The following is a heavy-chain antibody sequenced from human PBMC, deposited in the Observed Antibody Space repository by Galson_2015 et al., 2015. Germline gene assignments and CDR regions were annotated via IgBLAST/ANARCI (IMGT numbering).Heavy chain of an antibody. J-gene: IGHJ4*02. Sequence: SLRLSCAASGFTFSANYMSWLRQAPGKGLEWVSYISSGSSYTNYADSVKGRFTISRDNARNSLYLQMNSLRAEDTAVYYCASGRIGRYWGQGTLVAVSS. V-gene: IGHV3-11*03. CDR3: ASGRIGRY. D-gene: IGHD2-15*01. CDR2: ISSGSSYT. CDR1: GFTFSANY.